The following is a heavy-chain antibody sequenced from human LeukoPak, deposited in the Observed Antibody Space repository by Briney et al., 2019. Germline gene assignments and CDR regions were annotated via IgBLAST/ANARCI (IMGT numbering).Heavy chain of an antibody. D-gene: IGHD5-24*01. CDR1: GYTFTGYY. CDR3: ARDVVEMATFDY. Sequence: GASVKVSCKASGYTFTGYYMHWVRQAPGQGLEWMGWINPNSGGTNYAQKFQGRVTITADKSTSTAYMELTSLRYEDTAVYYCARDVVEMATFDYWGQGSLVTVSS. V-gene: IGHV1-2*02. CDR2: INPNSGGT. J-gene: IGHJ4*02.